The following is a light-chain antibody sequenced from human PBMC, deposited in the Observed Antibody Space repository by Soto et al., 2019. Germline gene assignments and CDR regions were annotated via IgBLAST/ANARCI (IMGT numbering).Light chain of an antibody. Sequence: EIVLTQSPGTLSLSPGERASLSCRASQSVAKNYLAWYQQKPGQALRLLISDASSRVTGIPDRFSGSGSGTDFTLTISRLEAEDFAVYFCQQYATSPLTFGGGTKVEIK. V-gene: IGKV3-20*01. CDR1: QSVAKNY. J-gene: IGKJ4*01. CDR3: QQYATSPLT. CDR2: DAS.